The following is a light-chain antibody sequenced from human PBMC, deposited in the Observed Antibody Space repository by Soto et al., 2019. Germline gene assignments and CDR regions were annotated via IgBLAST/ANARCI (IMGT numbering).Light chain of an antibody. Sequence: QSALTQPASVSDSPGQSITISCTGTSSDVGGSNFVSWYQQHPGKPPKLIIYDGANRPSGVSNRFSGSKSGSTASLIISRLQTEDEADYYCVSYTSSTTYVFGTGTKVTVL. CDR3: VSYTSSTTYV. CDR2: DGA. J-gene: IGLJ1*01. V-gene: IGLV2-14*03. CDR1: SSDVGGSNF.